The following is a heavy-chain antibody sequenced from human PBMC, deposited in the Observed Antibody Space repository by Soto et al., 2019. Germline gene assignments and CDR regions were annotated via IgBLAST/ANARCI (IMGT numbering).Heavy chain of an antibody. CDR1: GFTFSNYA. J-gene: IGHJ4*02. CDR3: ALGVLQGYFDY. CDR2: ISGDSGST. Sequence: EVQLLESGGGLVQPGGSLRLSCAASGFTFSNYAMTWVRQAPGKGLEWVSTISGDSGSTYYADSVKGRFTISRDNSKNTLYLQVNSLRADDTAVYYCALGVLQGYFDYWGQGTPVTVSS. V-gene: IGHV3-23*01. D-gene: IGHD3-16*01.